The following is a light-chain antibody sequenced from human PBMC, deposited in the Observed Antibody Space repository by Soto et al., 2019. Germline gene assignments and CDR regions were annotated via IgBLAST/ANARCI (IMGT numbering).Light chain of an antibody. CDR3: AAWDDSLNGPV. J-gene: IGLJ2*01. V-gene: IGLV1-44*01. Sequence: QSVLTQPPSASGTPGQRVTISCSGSSSNIGSNTVNWYQQLPGTAPKLLIYSNNQRTSGVPDRFSDSKSGTSASLAISGLQSEDEADYYCAAWDDSLNGPVFGGGTKLTV. CDR2: SNN. CDR1: SSNIGSNT.